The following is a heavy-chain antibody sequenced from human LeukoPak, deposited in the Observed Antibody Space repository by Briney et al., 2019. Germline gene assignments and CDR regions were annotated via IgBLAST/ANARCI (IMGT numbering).Heavy chain of an antibody. CDR2: INPNSGGT. CDR1: GYTFTGYY. CDR3: AARSYDSSGDYFDY. Sequence: PRASVKVSCKASGYTFTGYYMHWVRQAPGQGLEWMGWINPNSGGTNYAQKFQGRVTMTRDTSISTAYMELSRLRSDDTAVYYCAARSYDSSGDYFDYWGQGTLVTVSS. J-gene: IGHJ4*02. V-gene: IGHV1-2*02. D-gene: IGHD3-22*01.